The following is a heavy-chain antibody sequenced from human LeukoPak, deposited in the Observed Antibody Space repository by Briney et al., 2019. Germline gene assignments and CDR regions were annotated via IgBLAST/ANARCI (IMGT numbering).Heavy chain of an antibody. CDR2: ISSSGSTI. J-gene: IGHJ4*02. D-gene: IGHD6-13*01. CDR1: GFTFSDYY. CDR3: AKAAYSSSCATD. Sequence: GGSLRLSCAASGFTFSDYYMSWIRQAPGKGLEWVSYISSSGSTIYYADSVKGRFTISRDNAKNSLYLQMNSLRAEDTAVYYCAKAAYSSSCATDWGQGTLVTVSS. V-gene: IGHV3-11*01.